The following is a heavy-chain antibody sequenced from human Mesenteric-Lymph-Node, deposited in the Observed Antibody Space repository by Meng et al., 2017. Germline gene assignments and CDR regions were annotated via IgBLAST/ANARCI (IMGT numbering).Heavy chain of an antibody. J-gene: IGHJ6*02. V-gene: IGHV3-21*01. CDR3: ARDSGLIAAVTYYYYYGMDV. D-gene: IGHD6-19*01. Sequence: GESLRLSCAASGFTFSSYTMNWVRQAPGKGLGWVSSISSSSSNIYYEDSVNDRFIISRDNGKNSLYLQMNSLRAEDTAVCYCARDSGLIAAVTYYYYYGMDVWGQGTTVTVSS. CDR2: ISSSSSNI. CDR1: GFTFSSYT.